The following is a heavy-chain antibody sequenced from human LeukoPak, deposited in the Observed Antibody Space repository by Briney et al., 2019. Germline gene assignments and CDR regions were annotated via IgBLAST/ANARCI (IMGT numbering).Heavy chain of an antibody. CDR2: IYHSGST. D-gene: IGHD1-26*01. V-gene: IGHV4-38-2*02. J-gene: IGHJ4*02. CDR1: GYSISSGYY. CDR3: ARGSGSLY. Sequence: SSETLSLTCTVSGYSISSGYYWGWIRQPPGKGLEWIGSIYHSGSTYYNPSLKSRVTISVDTSKNQFSLKLSSVTAADTAVYYCARGSGSLYWGQGILVTVSS.